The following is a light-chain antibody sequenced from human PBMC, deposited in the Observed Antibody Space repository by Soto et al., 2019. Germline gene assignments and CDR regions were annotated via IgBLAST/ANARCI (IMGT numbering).Light chain of an antibody. J-gene: IGKJ4*01. CDR2: AAS. CDR1: ENIFKF. CDR3: QHYYSQSIT. V-gene: IGKV1-5*01. Sequence: DILLIQSPATMSASVGDRITITCRASENIFKFLAWYQQRSGSAPNLLIYAASDLEKGVPSRFSGSGSGSEFTLTIDNLQPNDSATYFCQHYYSQSITFGGGTQVDVK.